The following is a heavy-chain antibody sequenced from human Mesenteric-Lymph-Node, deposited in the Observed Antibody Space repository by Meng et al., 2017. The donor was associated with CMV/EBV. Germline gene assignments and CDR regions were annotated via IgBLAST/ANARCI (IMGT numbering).Heavy chain of an antibody. J-gene: IGHJ4*02. CDR2: IKQDGSEK. Sequence: GEALKIPCAASGFSFRTYWMSWVRQAPGKGLEWVANIKQDGSEKYYVDSVKGRFTISRDNSKNTLYLQMNSLRAEDTAVYYCEKVRSSFGFDYWGQGTLVTVSS. CDR1: GFSFRTYW. V-gene: IGHV3-7*03. CDR3: EKVRSSFGFDY. D-gene: IGHD1-26*01.